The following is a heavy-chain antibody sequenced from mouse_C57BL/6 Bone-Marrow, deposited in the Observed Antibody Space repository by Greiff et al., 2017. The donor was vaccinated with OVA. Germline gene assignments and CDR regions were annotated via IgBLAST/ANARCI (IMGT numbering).Heavy chain of an antibody. CDR3: ARGSSYFDY. Sequence: EVQLMESGGGLVQPGGSLSLSCAASGFTFTDYYMSWVRQPPGKALEWLGFIRNKANGYTTEYSASVKGRFTISRDNSQSILYLQMNALRAEDSATYYCARGSSYFDYWGQGTTLTVSS. D-gene: IGHD1-1*01. CDR1: GFTFTDYY. V-gene: IGHV7-3*01. J-gene: IGHJ2*01. CDR2: IRNKANGYTT.